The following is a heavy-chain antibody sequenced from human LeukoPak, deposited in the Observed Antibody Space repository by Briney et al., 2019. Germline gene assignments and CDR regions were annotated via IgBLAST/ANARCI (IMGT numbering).Heavy chain of an antibody. D-gene: IGHD3-10*01. CDR2: IYPGDSDT. Sequence: HGESLKISCKGSGYSFTSYWIGWVRQMPGKGLEWMGIIYPGDSDTRYSPSFQGQVTISPDKSISTAYLQWSSLKASDTAMYYCARREGDYYGSGSYYEPWGQGTLVTVSS. CDR3: ARREGDYYGSGSYYEP. CDR1: GYSFTSYW. J-gene: IGHJ5*02. V-gene: IGHV5-51*01.